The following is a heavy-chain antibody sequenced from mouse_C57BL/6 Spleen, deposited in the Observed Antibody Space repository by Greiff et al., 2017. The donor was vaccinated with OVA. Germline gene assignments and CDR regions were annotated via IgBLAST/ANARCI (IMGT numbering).Heavy chain of an antibody. CDR3: ARTLYYDYEYYFDY. Sequence: EVKLQESGGGLVKPGGSLKLSCAASGFTFSDYGMHWVRQAPEKGLEWVAYISSGSSTIYYADTVKGRFTISRDNAKNTLFLQMTSLRSEDTAMYYCARTLYYDYEYYFDYWGQGTTLTVSS. CDR2: ISSGSSTI. D-gene: IGHD2-4*01. V-gene: IGHV5-17*01. CDR1: GFTFSDYG. J-gene: IGHJ2*01.